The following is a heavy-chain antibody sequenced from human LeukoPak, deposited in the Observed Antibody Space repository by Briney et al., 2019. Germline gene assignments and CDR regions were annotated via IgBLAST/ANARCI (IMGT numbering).Heavy chain of an antibody. D-gene: IGHD3-22*01. Sequence: SETLSLTCAVYGGSFSGYYWSWIRQPPGKGLEWIGEINHSGSTNYNPSLKSRVTISVDTSKNQFSLKLSSVTAADTAVYYCARIFGYDCSGYYHHDFDYWGQGTLVTVSS. CDR3: ARIFGYDCSGYYHHDFDY. J-gene: IGHJ4*02. CDR2: INHSGST. CDR1: GGSFSGYY. V-gene: IGHV4-34*01.